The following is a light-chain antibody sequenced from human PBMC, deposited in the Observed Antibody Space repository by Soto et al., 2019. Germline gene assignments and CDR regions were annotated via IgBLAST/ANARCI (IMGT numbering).Light chain of an antibody. CDR3: QQYGSSPQT. CDR2: GTS. Sequence: EIVMTQSPATLSVSPGERATLSCRASQSVNINLAWYQQKPGQAPRLLIYGTSTRATGVPARFSGSGSGTDFTLTISRLEPEDFAVYYCQQYGSSPQTFGQGTKVDIK. V-gene: IGKV3-15*01. J-gene: IGKJ1*01. CDR1: QSVNIN.